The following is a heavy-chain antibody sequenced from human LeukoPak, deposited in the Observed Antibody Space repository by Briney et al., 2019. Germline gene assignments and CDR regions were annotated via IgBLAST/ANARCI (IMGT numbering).Heavy chain of an antibody. D-gene: IGHD4-11*01. J-gene: IGHJ4*02. CDR3: ARATSRVTSEYFDY. Sequence: ASVKVSCKASGYTFTSYDINWVRQATGQGLEWMGWMNPNSGNTGYAQKFQGRVTITRNTSISTAYMELSSLRSEDTAVYYCARATSRVTSEYFDYWGQGTLVTVSS. CDR1: GYTFTSYD. V-gene: IGHV1-8*03. CDR2: MNPNSGNT.